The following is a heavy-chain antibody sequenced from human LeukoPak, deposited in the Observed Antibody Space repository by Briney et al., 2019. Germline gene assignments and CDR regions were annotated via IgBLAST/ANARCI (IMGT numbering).Heavy chain of an antibody. D-gene: IGHD2-15*01. CDR2: ISGSGGST. CDR1: GFTFSSYA. Sequence: GGSLRLSCAASGFTFSSYAMSWVRRAPGKGLEWVSAISGSGGSTYYADSVKGRFTISRDNSKNTLYLQMNSLRAEDTAVYYCAKDPGYCSGGSCYPYFDYWGQGTLVTVSS. V-gene: IGHV3-23*01. CDR3: AKDPGYCSGGSCYPYFDY. J-gene: IGHJ4*02.